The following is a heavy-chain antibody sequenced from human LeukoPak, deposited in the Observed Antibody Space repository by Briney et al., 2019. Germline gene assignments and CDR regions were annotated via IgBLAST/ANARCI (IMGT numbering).Heavy chain of an antibody. V-gene: IGHV3-30*18. CDR3: AKGSDYPDN. J-gene: IGHJ4*02. Sequence: GGSLRLSCAASGFIFSSYGMHWVRQAPGKGLEWVAVISYDGSNKYYADSVKGRFTISRDNSKNTLYLQMNSLRAEDTCVYYCAKGSDYPDNWGQGTLVTVSS. CDR1: GFIFSSYG. CDR2: ISYDGSNK.